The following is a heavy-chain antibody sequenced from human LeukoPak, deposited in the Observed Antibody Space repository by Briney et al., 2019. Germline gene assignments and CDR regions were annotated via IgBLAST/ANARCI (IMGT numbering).Heavy chain of an antibody. CDR1: GFTFSSYW. J-gene: IGHJ4*02. CDR3: ARESGNGDYGFDY. V-gene: IGHV3-7*01. D-gene: IGHD4-17*01. Sequence: GGSLRLSCAASGFTFSSYWMSWVRQAPGKGLEWVANIKQDGSEKYYVDSVKGRFTISRDNAKNSLYLQMNSLRAEDTVVYYCARESGNGDYGFDYWGQGTLVTVSS. CDR2: IKQDGSEK.